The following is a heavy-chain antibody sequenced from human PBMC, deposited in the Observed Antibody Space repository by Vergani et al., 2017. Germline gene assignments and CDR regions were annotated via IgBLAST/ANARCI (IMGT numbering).Heavy chain of an antibody. CDR3: SRGRGYSFGYSDY. CDR1: GFSFGDYA. J-gene: IGHJ4*02. V-gene: IGHV3-49*04. CDR2: IRNKAYGGTT. Sequence: EVQLVESGGGLVPPGRSLRLSCAASGFSFGDYAMTCVRQAPGKGLGWVAFIRNKAYGGTTEYAASVKGRFTISRDDSKRLAYLQLSGLKTEDTAVYFCSRGRGYSFGYSDYWGQGTLVTVSS. D-gene: IGHD5-18*01.